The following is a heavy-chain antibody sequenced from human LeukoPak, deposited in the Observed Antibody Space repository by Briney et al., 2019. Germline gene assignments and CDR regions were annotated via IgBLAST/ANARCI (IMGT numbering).Heavy chain of an antibody. CDR2: IFGSGDVT. CDR1: GVLFSTFT. CDR3: AKDRVPDSRWDIDY. V-gene: IGHV3-23*01. Sequence: GGSLTHSRSGSGVLFSTFTMNWLRPPPGRGVEWVASIFGSGDVTYYADSVKGRFTTSRDNSKNTVYLQMNSLRDEDTAVYYCAKDRVPDSRWDIDYWGQGTLVTVSS. D-gene: IGHD1-14*01. J-gene: IGHJ4*02.